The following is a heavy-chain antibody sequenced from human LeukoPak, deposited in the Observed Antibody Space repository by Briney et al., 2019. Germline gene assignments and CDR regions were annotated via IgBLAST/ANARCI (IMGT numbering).Heavy chain of an antibody. V-gene: IGHV1-46*01. CDR2: INPSGGST. J-gene: IGHJ6*04. D-gene: IGHD2-2*01. CDR1: GYIFTSYY. Sequence: ASVKVSCKASGYIFTSYYMHWVRQAHGQGLEWMGIINPSGGSTSYAQKFQGRVTMTRDTSTSTVYMELSSLRSEDTAVYYCAREYCSSTSCSRHYYYYGMDVWGKGTTVTVSS. CDR3: AREYCSSTSCSRHYYYYGMDV.